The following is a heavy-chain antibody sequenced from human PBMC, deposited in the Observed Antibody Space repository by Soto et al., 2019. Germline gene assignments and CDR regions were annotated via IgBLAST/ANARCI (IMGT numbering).Heavy chain of an antibody. V-gene: IGHV4-59*01. D-gene: IGHD3-3*01. Sequence: QVQLQESGPGLVKPSETLSLTCTVSGGSISSYYWSWIRQPPGKGLERIGYIYYSGSTNYNPSLKSRVTISVDTSKNQFSLKLSSVTAADTAVYYCARVLFGRGNWFDPWGQGTLVTVSS. J-gene: IGHJ5*02. CDR1: GGSISSYY. CDR3: ARVLFGRGNWFDP. CDR2: IYYSGST.